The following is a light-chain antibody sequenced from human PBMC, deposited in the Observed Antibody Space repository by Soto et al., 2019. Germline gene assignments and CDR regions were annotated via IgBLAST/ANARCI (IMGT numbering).Light chain of an antibody. CDR1: QSISSW. CDR3: QQYNSFWT. Sequence: DIQMTQSPSTLSASVGDRVTITCRASQSISSWLAWYQQKSGKAPNLLIYDASSLQSGVPSRFSGSRSGTEFTLTISSLQPDDFATYYCQQYNSFWTFGQGTRVEI. V-gene: IGKV1-5*01. CDR2: DAS. J-gene: IGKJ1*01.